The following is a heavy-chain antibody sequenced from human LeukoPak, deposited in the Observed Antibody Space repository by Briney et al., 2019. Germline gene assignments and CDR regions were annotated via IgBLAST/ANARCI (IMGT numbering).Heavy chain of an antibody. CDR3: ARGGYCSSTSCYYHFDY. D-gene: IGHD2-2*01. CDR2: IYYSGST. CDR1: GGSISSSGYY. J-gene: IGHJ4*02. V-gene: IGHV4-39*07. Sequence: SETLSLTCTVSGGSISSSGYYWGWLRQPPGKGLEWIGSIYYSGSTYYNPSLKSRVTISVDTSKNQFSLKPSSVTAADTAVYYCARGGYCSSTSCYYHFDYWGQGTLVTVSS.